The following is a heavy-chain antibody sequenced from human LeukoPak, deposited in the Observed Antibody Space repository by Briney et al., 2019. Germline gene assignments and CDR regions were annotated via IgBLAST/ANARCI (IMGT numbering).Heavy chain of an antibody. Sequence: PGGSLRLSCAVSGFTFSSYAMRWVRQAPGKGLDWVSAISGSAGHTYYADSVKGRFTISRDNSKNTLYLQTNSLRAEDTAVYYCAKVPRYCSGGSCYAGYFEYWGQGTLVTVPS. CDR1: GFTFSSYA. CDR2: ISGSAGHT. J-gene: IGHJ4*02. CDR3: AKVPRYCSGGSCYAGYFEY. D-gene: IGHD2-15*01. V-gene: IGHV3-23*01.